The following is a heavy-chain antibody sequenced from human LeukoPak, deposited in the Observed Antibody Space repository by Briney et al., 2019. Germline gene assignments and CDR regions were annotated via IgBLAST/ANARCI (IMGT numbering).Heavy chain of an antibody. CDR2: ISYTGDKT. D-gene: IGHD5-12*01. V-gene: IGHV3-64*01. J-gene: IGHJ4*02. Sequence: GGSLRLSCAASGFTFSHYFMHWVRQAPGKGLEYLSVISYTGDKTYYAKSVKGRFTISRDNSKNTLYLQMGSLRSEDTAVYYCARDPSVAGYSGSEPDFWGQGTLVTVSS. CDR1: GFTFSHYF. CDR3: ARDPSVAGYSGSEPDF.